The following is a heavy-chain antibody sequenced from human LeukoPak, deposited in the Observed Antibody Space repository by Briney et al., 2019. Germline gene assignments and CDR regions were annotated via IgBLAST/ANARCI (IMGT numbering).Heavy chain of an antibody. J-gene: IGHJ5*02. CDR2: IYHSGST. CDR1: GGSISSSNW. CDR3: AVYCGGDCYSGVNNWFDP. Sequence: PSGTLSLTCAVSGGSISSSNWWSWVHQPPGKGLEWIGEIYHSGSTNYNPALKSRVTISVDKSKNQFSLKLSSVTAADTAVYYCAVYCGGDCYSGVNNWFDPWGQGTLVTVSS. V-gene: IGHV4-4*02. D-gene: IGHD2-21*02.